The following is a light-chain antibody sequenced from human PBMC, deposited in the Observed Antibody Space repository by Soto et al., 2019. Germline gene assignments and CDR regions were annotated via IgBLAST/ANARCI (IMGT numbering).Light chain of an antibody. Sequence: QSALTQPASVSGSPGQSITISCTGTSIDVGGYNYVSWYQQHPGKAPKLIIYEVSNRPSGVSNRFSGSKSGNTASLTISGLQAEDEADYYCSSYTTSSTWVFGGGTKPNVL. CDR1: SIDVGGYNY. V-gene: IGLV2-14*01. CDR2: EVS. J-gene: IGLJ3*02. CDR3: SSYTTSSTWV.